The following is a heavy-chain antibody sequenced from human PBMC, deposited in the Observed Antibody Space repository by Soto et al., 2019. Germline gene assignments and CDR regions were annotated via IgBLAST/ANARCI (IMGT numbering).Heavy chain of an antibody. Sequence: GGSLRLSCAASGFTFSSYAMSWVRQAPGKGLEWVSAISGSGGSTYYADSVKGRFTISRDNSKNTLYLQMNSLRAEDTAVYYCAKDPRQQQLVSWFDPWGQGTLVTVSS. CDR3: AKDPRQQQLVSWFDP. V-gene: IGHV3-23*01. CDR1: GFTFSSYA. CDR2: ISGSGGST. J-gene: IGHJ5*02. D-gene: IGHD6-13*01.